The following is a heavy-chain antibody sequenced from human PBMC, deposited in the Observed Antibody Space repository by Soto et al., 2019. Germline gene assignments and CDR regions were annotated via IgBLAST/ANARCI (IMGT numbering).Heavy chain of an antibody. CDR3: ARHSRSWFDP. CDR1: DDSTSGYH. Sequence: SETLSLTCTVSDDSTSGYHWSWIRQPPGKGLEWIGYIYYTGGTDYNPSHKSRVTMSVDTSKDQFSLRLSSVTAADTAVYYCARHSRSWFDPWGQGTLVTVSS. CDR2: IYYTGGT. J-gene: IGHJ5*02. V-gene: IGHV4-59*08.